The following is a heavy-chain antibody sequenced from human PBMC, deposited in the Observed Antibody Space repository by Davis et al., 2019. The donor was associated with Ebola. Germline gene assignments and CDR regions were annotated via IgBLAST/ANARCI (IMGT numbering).Heavy chain of an antibody. V-gene: IGHV3-48*03. Sequence: GGSLRLSCAASGFTFYRYEMNWVRQVPGKGLEWISYISSSGSTIYYADSVKGRFTISRDNANNSLYLQMDSLRAEDTAVYYCVREAYSTRESFEYWGQGALVTVSS. CDR2: ISSSGSTI. D-gene: IGHD6-13*01. J-gene: IGHJ4*02. CDR1: GFTFYRYE. CDR3: VREAYSTRESFEY.